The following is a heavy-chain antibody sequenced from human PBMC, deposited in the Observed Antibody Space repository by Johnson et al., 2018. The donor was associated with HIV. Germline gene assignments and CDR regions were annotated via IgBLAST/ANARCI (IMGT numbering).Heavy chain of an antibody. D-gene: IGHD5-18*01. V-gene: IGHV3-66*01. CDR1: GFNFDEYG. CDR2: IYSGDTT. J-gene: IGHJ3*02. CDR3: ARAYSYGAFDI. Sequence: VQLVESGGGVVRPGESLRLSCATSGFNFDEYGMSWVRQAPGKGLEWVSVIYSGDTTYYADSVKGRFTISRDNSKNTLYLQMNSLRAEDTAVYYCARAYSYGAFDIWGLGTKVTVSS.